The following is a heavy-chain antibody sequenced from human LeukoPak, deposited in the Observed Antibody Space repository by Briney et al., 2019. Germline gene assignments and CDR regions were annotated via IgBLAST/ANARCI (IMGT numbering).Heavy chain of an antibody. V-gene: IGHV4-59*12. CDR2: IYYSGST. Sequence: PSETLSLTCTVSGGSISSYYWSWIRQPPGKGLEWIGYIYYSGSTNYNPSLKSRVTISVDTSKNQFSLKLSSVTAADTAVYYCARDGGGVDAFDIWGQGTMVTVSS. CDR1: GGSISSYY. D-gene: IGHD3-3*01. J-gene: IGHJ3*02. CDR3: ARDGGGVDAFDI.